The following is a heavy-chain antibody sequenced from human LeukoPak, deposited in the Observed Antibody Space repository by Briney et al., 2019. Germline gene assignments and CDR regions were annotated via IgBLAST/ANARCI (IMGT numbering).Heavy chain of an antibody. CDR2: ISTYNGHT. D-gene: IGHD3-3*01. CDR3: AREDNLMDFWNGYSDY. Sequence: ASVKVSCKASGYTFTSYAISWVRQAPGQGLEWMGWISTYNGHTNCAQKLQGRVTMTTDTSTSTDCMELRSLSSEDTAVYYCAREDNLMDFWNGYSDYWGQGTLVTVSS. J-gene: IGHJ4*02. V-gene: IGHV1-18*01. CDR1: GYTFTSYA.